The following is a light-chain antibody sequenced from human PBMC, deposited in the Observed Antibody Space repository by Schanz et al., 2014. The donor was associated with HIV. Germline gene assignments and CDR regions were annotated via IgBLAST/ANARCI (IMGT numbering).Light chain of an antibody. CDR2: RNN. V-gene: IGLV1-47*01. CDR1: SSNIGSNY. Sequence: QSVLTQPPSASGPPGQRVTISCSGSSSNIGSNYVYWYQQLPGTAPTLLIYRNNQRPSGVPDRFSGSKSGTSASLAISGLRSEDEADYYCLSYDRSLSGPYVFGTGTKLTVL. J-gene: IGLJ1*01. CDR3: LSYDRSLSGPYV.